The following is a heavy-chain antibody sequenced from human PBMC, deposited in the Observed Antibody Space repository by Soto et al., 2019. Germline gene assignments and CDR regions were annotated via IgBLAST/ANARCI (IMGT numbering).Heavy chain of an antibody. V-gene: IGHV3-23*01. CDR2: ISFTGTT. CDR1: GFTFSSYV. CDR3: ARKGPTTGTYLRDD. J-gene: IGHJ4*02. Sequence: LRLSCAASGFTFSSYVMSWVRQAPGKGLEWVSGISFTGTTYYADSVKGRFTISRDNSKSTLYLQMNSLRAEDTALYYCARKGPTTGTYLRDDWGQGPLVSVSS. D-gene: IGHD4-17*01.